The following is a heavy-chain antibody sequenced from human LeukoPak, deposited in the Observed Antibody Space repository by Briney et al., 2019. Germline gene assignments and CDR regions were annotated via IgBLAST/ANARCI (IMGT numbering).Heavy chain of an antibody. V-gene: IGHV3-30*18. Sequence: GGSLRLSCAAFGFTFSNFGMHWVRQAPGKGLEWVAVISYDGSDKYYTDSVKGRFTISRDNSKNTLYLQMNSLRAEDTAVYYCAKQQWFGELIDCWGQGTLVTVSS. J-gene: IGHJ4*02. CDR3: AKQQWFGELIDC. CDR1: GFTFSNFG. D-gene: IGHD3-10*01. CDR2: ISYDGSDK.